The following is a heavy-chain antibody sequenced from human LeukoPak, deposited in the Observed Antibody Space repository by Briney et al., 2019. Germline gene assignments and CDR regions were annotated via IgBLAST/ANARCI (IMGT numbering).Heavy chain of an antibody. Sequence: GGSLRLSCAASGFTFSSYGMNWVRQAPGKGLEWVSSISESGDNTHYADSVKGRFTISRDNSLNTLYLQMNSLRAEDTAVYYCAKGPDYDFWSGLDYWGQGTLVTVSS. V-gene: IGHV3-23*01. CDR2: ISESGDNT. D-gene: IGHD3-3*01. CDR1: GFTFSSYG. CDR3: AKGPDYDFWSGLDY. J-gene: IGHJ4*02.